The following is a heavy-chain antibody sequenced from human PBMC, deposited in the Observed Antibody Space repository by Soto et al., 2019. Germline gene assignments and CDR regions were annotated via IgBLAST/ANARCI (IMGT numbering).Heavy chain of an antibody. D-gene: IGHD6-19*01. Sequence: SETLSLTCTVSGGSISSYYWSWIRQPPGKGLEWIGYIYYSGSTNYNPSLKSRVTISVDTSRNQFSLKLSSVTAADTAVYYCARSRVSGWMGWFDPWGQGTLVTVYS. CDR1: GGSISSYY. V-gene: IGHV4-59*01. CDR2: IYYSGST. J-gene: IGHJ5*02. CDR3: ARSRVSGWMGWFDP.